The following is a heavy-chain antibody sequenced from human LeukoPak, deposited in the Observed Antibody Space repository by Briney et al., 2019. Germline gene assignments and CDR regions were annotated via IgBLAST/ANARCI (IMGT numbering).Heavy chain of an antibody. J-gene: IGHJ4*02. D-gene: IGHD2-2*01. Sequence: PGGSLRLSCAASGFTFSSYSMNWFRQAPGKGLEWVSSISSSSSYIYYADSVKGRFTISRDNAKNSLYLQMNSLRAEDTAVYYCAIGTLGYCSSTSCPLWYYFDYWGQGTLVTVSS. CDR3: AIGTLGYCSSTSCPLWYYFDY. CDR2: ISSSSSYI. CDR1: GFTFSSYS. V-gene: IGHV3-21*01.